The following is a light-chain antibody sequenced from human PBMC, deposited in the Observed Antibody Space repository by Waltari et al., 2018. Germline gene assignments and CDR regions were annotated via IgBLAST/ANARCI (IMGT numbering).Light chain of an antibody. CDR1: QGISSY. Sequence: AIRITQSPSSLSASTGDRVTITCRASQGISSYLAWYQQKPGKAPKLLIYAASTLQSGVPSRFSGSGSGTDFTLTSSCLQSEDFATYYCQQYYSFPVTFGGGTTVEIK. J-gene: IGKJ4*01. CDR2: AAS. CDR3: QQYYSFPVT. V-gene: IGKV1-8*01.